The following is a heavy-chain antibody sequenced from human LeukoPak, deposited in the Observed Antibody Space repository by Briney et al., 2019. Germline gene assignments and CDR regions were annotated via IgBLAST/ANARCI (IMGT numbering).Heavy chain of an antibody. D-gene: IGHD2-15*01. CDR1: GFTFDDYA. Sequence: QPGRSLRLSCAASGFTFDDYAMHWVRQAPGKGLEWVSGISWNSGSIGYADSVKGRFTISRDNAKNSLYLQMNSLRAEDTALYYRAKDHCSGGSCYSGSDYWGQGTLVTVSS. CDR3: AKDHCSGGSCYSGSDY. CDR2: ISWNSGSI. V-gene: IGHV3-9*01. J-gene: IGHJ4*02.